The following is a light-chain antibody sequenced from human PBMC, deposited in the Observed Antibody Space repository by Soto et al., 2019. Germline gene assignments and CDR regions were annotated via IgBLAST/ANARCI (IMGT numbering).Light chain of an antibody. Sequence: DIQMTQSPSSLSASVGDRVTITCRASQGISTYLVWYQQRQGRAPKLLIYDASSLLSGVTSMFSASCSATDFTLTISSLKPEEFATYYYQQYYRTPYTFGQRNKL. J-gene: IGKJ2*01. V-gene: IGKV1-39*01. CDR2: DAS. CDR3: QQYYRTPYT. CDR1: QGISTY.